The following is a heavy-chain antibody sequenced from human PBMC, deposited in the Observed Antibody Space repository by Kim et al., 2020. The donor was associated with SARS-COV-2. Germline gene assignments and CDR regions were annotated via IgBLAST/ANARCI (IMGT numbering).Heavy chain of an antibody. Sequence: SETLSLTCAVYGGSFSGYYWSWIRQPPGKGLEWIGEINHSGSTNYNPSLKSRVTISVDTSKNQFSLKLSSVTAADTAVYYCARWTYYYGSGSYYKLLDYWGQGTLVTVSS. V-gene: IGHV4-34*01. J-gene: IGHJ4*02. CDR2: INHSGST. CDR3: ARWTYYYGSGSYYKLLDY. CDR1: GGSFSGYY. D-gene: IGHD3-10*01.